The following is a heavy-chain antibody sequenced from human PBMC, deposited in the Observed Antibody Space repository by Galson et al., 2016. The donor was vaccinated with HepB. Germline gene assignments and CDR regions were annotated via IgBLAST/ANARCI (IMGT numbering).Heavy chain of an antibody. J-gene: IGHJ6*04. V-gene: IGHV3-66*04. CDR2: IYAGGNT. CDR3: TRHLVPVLIRTYGLDV. Sequence: SLRLSCAASGFTVSYNYMSWVRQAPGKGLECVSVIYAGGNTYYADSVKGRFTISRDNSKNTVYLQMNSLRAEDTAVYYCTRHLVPVLIRTYGLDVWGKGTTVTVSS. D-gene: IGHD3-10*01. CDR1: GFTVSYNY.